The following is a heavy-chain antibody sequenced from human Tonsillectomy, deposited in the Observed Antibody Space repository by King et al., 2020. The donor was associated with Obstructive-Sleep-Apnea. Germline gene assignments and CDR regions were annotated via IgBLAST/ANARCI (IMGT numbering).Heavy chain of an antibody. CDR2: IYPGDSDT. J-gene: IGHJ4*02. Sequence: DVQLVESGAEVKKPGESLKISCKGSGYSFTSYWIGWVRQMPGKGLEWMGIIYPGDSDTRYSPSFQGQVTISADKSISTAYLQWSSLKASDTAMYYCARRGYCSSTSCGHFDYWGQGTLVTVSS. V-gene: IGHV5-51*01. D-gene: IGHD2-2*01. CDR3: ARRGYCSSTSCGHFDY. CDR1: GYSFTSYW.